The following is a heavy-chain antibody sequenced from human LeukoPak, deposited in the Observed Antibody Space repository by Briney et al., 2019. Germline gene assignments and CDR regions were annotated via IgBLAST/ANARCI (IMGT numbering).Heavy chain of an antibody. CDR1: GYTFTNFG. CDR3: ARDWAWGADLMGPTDDWLDP. Sequence: PLASVKVSCKASGYTFTNFGFSWVRQAPGQGLEWMGWISAYNHNTDYAQKLQGRVTMTTDTSTSTAYMELRSLRSDDTAVYYCARDWAWGADLMGPTDDWLDPWGQGTLVTVSS. CDR2: ISAYNHNT. V-gene: IGHV1-18*01. D-gene: IGHD1-26*01. J-gene: IGHJ5*02.